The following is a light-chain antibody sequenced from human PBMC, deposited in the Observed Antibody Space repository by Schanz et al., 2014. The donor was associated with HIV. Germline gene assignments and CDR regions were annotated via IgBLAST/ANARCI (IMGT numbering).Light chain of an antibody. CDR3: SSYTTSGSLV. Sequence: QSVLTQPASVSGSPGQSITISCTGTSCDVGAFNFVSWYQQHPGKAPKLMIYDVNNRPSGASNRFSGSKSGNTASLTISGLQAEDEADYYCSSYTTSGSLVFGGGTKLTVL. V-gene: IGLV2-14*01. CDR1: SCDVGAFNF. CDR2: DVN. J-gene: IGLJ3*02.